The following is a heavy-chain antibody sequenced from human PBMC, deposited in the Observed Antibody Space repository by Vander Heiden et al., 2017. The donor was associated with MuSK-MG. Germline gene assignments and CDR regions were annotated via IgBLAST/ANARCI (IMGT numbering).Heavy chain of an antibody. CDR2: IYCDDDK. V-gene: IGHV2-5*02. CDR1: GSPLSTNGVA. J-gene: IGHJ4*02. D-gene: IGHD6-25*01. Sequence: QITLQEAGPTLGKPTQPLTRTCTFPGSPLSTNGVAVGWIRQPPGKALEWLALIYCDDDKRYSPSLWSRLTITKDTSKNQLVLTMTNMYPVDTATYFCAHRQETKSGYYWGQGTLVTVSS. CDR3: AHRQETKSGYY.